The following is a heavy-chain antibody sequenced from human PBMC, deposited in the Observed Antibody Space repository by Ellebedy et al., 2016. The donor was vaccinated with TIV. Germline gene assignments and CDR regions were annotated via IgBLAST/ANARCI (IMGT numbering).Heavy chain of an antibody. CDR2: MNPNSGNT. CDR1: GYTFTSYD. CDR3: ARGRNIAVAGQVFDY. J-gene: IGHJ4*02. Sequence: ASVKVSCXASGYTFTSYDINWVRQATGQGLEWMGWMNPNSGNTGYAQKFQGRVTMTRNTSISTAYMELSSLRSEDTAVYYCARGRNIAVAGQVFDYWGQGTLVTVSS. V-gene: IGHV1-8*01. D-gene: IGHD6-19*01.